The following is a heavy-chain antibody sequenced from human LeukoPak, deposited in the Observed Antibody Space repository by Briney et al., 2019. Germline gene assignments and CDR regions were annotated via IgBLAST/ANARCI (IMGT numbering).Heavy chain of an antibody. CDR2: INHSGST. J-gene: IGHJ4*02. V-gene: IGHV4-34*01. CDR1: GGSFSGYY. CDR3: ARYLAYGYGRAYFDY. Sequence: SETLSLTCAVYGGSFSGYYWSWIRQPPGKGLEWIGEINHSGSTNYNPSLKSRVTISVDTSKNQFSLKLSSVTAADTAVYYCARYLAYGYGRAYFDYWGQGTLVTVSS. D-gene: IGHD5-18*01.